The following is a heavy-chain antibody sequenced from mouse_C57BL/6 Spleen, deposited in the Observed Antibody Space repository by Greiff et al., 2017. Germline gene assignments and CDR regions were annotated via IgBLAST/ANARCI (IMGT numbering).Heavy chain of an antibody. V-gene: IGHV1-15*01. CDR2: IDPETGGT. CDR3: TREGGYKKSHYYGD. CDR1: GYTFTDYE. Sequence: QVQLQQSGAELVRPGASVTLSCKASGYTFTDYEMHWVKQTPVHGLEWIGAIDPETGGTAYNQKFKGKAILTADKSSSTAYMELRSLTSEDSAVYYCTREGGYKKSHYYGDWGQGATLTVSS. J-gene: IGHJ2*01.